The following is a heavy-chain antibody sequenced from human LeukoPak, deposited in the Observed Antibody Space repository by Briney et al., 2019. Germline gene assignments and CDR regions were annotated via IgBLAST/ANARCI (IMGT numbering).Heavy chain of an antibody. CDR2: LCHSGST. CDR3: ARGDGYNYVHGY. D-gene: IGHD5-24*01. V-gene: IGHV4-59*01. J-gene: IGHJ4*02. Sequence: SETLSLTCTVSGGSISNYYWSWIRQPPGKGLEWIAYLCHSGSTNYNPSLKSRVTISVVTCKRQLSPKLSSLTAADTAVYYWARGDGYNYVHGYWGQGILVTASS. CDR1: GGSISNYY.